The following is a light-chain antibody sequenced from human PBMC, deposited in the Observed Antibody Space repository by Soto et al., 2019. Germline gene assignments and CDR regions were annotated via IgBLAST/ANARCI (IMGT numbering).Light chain of an antibody. Sequence: QSVLTQPASVSGSPGQSITISCTGTSSNVGGYNYVSWYQQHPGKAPKLMIYEVSNRPSGVSNRFSGSKSGNTASLTISGIQAEDEADYYCSSYTSSSTLFGGGTKVTVL. V-gene: IGLV2-14*01. J-gene: IGLJ3*02. CDR1: SSNVGGYNY. CDR3: SSYTSSSTL. CDR2: EVS.